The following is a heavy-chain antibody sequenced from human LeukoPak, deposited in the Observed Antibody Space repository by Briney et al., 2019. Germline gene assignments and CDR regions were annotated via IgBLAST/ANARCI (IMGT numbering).Heavy chain of an antibody. J-gene: IGHJ5*02. D-gene: IGHD5-18*01. CDR3: ARVPQLWLRNWFDP. CDR2: INPNSGGT. CDR1: GYTFTGYY. V-gene: IGHV1-2*02. Sequence: ASVKVSCKASGYTFTGYYMHWVRQAPGQGLEWMGWINPNSGGTNYAQKFQGRVTTTRDTSISTAYMELSRLRSDDTAVYYCARVPQLWLRNWFDPWGQGTLVTVSS.